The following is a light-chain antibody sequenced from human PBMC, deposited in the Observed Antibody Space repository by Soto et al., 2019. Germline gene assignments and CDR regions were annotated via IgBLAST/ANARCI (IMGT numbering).Light chain of an antibody. CDR2: GNS. J-gene: IGLJ2*01. V-gene: IGLV1-40*01. CDR1: SSNIGAGYD. Sequence: QSVLTQPPSVSGAPGQRVTISCTGSSSNIGAGYDVHWYQQLPGTAPKLLIYGNSNRPSGVPDRFSGSKSGTSASLAITGPQPEDEADYYSKTYDSSLSGSVLFGGGTKLTVL. CDR3: KTYDSSLSGSVL.